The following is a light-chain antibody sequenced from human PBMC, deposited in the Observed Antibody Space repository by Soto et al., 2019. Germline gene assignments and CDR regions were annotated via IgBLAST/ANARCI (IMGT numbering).Light chain of an antibody. V-gene: IGKV3-15*01. CDR1: QSVSIS. Sequence: EIVMTQAPATLAVSPGEGATLSCRASQSVSISLAWYQQRPGQAPRLLIYGASTRATGIPARFSGSGSGRDFKLTISSLQSEDFAVYYCQQYNDWPGGTFGQGTKVDIK. CDR3: QQYNDWPGGT. CDR2: GAS. J-gene: IGKJ1*01.